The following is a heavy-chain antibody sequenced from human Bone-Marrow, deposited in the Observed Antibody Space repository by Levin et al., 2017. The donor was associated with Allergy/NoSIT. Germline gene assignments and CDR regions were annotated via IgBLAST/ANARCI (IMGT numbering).Heavy chain of an antibody. J-gene: IGHJ6*02. V-gene: IGHV3-21*06. CDR2: ISGGSSRI. D-gene: IGHD3-16*01. CDR3: ASWAMFYYDGSDFDYFYYGMDV. CDR1: GLSFSHYD. Sequence: GGSLRLSCAASGLSFSHYDMNWVRQAPGKGLEWVSSISGGSSRIYYADSVKGRFTISRDNAKNSLYLQMNSLRVEDTAVYYCASWAMFYYDGSDFDYFYYGMDVWGQGTTVTVSS.